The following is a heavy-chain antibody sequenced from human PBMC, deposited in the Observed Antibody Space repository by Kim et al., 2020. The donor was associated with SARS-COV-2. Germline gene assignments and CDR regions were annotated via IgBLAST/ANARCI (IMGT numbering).Heavy chain of an antibody. CDR2: TYYRSKWYN. CDR1: GDSVSSNSAA. J-gene: IGHJ6*02. CDR3: ARGEFFGGSSSEEPRYGMDV. Sequence: SQTLSLTCAISGDSVSSNSAAWTWIRQSPSRGLEWLGRTYYRSKWYNDYAVSVQSRITINPDTAKNQFSLQLRSVTPEDTAVYYCARGEFFGGSSSEEPRYGMDVWGQGTTVTVSS. D-gene: IGHD6-6*01. V-gene: IGHV6-1*01.